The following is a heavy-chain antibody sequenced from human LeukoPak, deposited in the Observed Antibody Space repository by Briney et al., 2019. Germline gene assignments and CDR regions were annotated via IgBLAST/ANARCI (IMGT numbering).Heavy chain of an antibody. D-gene: IGHD6-19*01. V-gene: IGHV1-2*06. CDR3: AKDHAVAGTSNWFDP. CDR2: INPNSGGT. CDR1: GYTFTGYY. J-gene: IGHJ5*02. Sequence: VASVKVSCKASGYTFTGYYMHWVRQAPGRELEWMGRINPNSGGTNYAQKFQGRVTMTRDTSISTAYMELSRLRSDDTAVYYCAKDHAVAGTSNWFDPWGQGTLVTVSS.